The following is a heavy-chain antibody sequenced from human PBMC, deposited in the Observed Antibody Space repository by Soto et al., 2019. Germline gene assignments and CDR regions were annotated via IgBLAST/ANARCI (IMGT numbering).Heavy chain of an antibody. Sequence: QVQQQESGTGLVTASHTRSLTCTVSGVSINTGGFYWTWVRQYPGKGLEWIGNIYYDGAAFYKPPLKIRLSLSLVTSKSQFSLKLASVTAADTAVYYCARDNGEYGNHFDSWGQGSLVTVAS. CDR2: IYYDGAA. CDR3: ARDNGEYGNHFDS. CDR1: GVSINTGGFY. V-gene: IGHV4-31*03. J-gene: IGHJ4*02. D-gene: IGHD4-17*01.